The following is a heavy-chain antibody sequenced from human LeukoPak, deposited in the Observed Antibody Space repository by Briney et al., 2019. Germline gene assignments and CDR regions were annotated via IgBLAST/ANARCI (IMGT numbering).Heavy chain of an antibody. J-gene: IGHJ5*02. D-gene: IGHD2-15*01. CDR3: ARDPRNVGLAP. CDR2: NNGDGSTT. CDR1: GFSLSGYW. V-gene: IGHV3-74*01. Sequence: GGSLRLSCVASGFSLSGYWMYWVRQAPGKGLMYISRNNGDGSTTNYADVVKGRFTMSRDNVKNTLYLQMNSLRVEDTAVYYCARDPRNVGLAPWGQGTLVTVPS.